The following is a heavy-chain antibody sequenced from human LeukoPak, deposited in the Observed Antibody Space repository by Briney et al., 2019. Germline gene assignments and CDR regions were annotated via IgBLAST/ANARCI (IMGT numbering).Heavy chain of an antibody. Sequence: SGGSLRLSCAASGFTFSSYAMHWVRQAPGKGLEWVAVISYDGSNKYCADSVKGRFTISRDNSKNTLYLQMNSLRAEDTAVYYCAKRGPDWLELDYWGQGTLVTVSS. J-gene: IGHJ4*02. V-gene: IGHV3-30*18. CDR1: GFTFSSYA. CDR2: ISYDGSNK. CDR3: AKRGPDWLELDY. D-gene: IGHD3-9*01.